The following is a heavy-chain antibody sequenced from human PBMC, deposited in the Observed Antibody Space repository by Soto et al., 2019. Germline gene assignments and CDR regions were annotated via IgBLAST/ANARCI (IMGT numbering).Heavy chain of an antibody. CDR2: IYPGDSDT. V-gene: IGHV5-51*01. CDR3: ARSDHTYYSGMDV. CDR1: GYSFTSYW. Sequence: GESLKISCKGSGYSFTSYWIGWVRQMPGKGLEWMGIIYPGDSDTRYSPSFQGQVTISADKSISTAYLQWSSLKASDTAVYYCARSDHTYYSGMDVWGQGTTVTVSS. J-gene: IGHJ6*02.